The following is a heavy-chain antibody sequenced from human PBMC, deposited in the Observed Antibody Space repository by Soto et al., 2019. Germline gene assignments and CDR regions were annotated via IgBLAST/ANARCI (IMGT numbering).Heavy chain of an antibody. D-gene: IGHD5-18*01. V-gene: IGHV4-59*08. CDR1: GGSISSYY. CDR3: ARLKSRGYSYVGVDY. J-gene: IGHJ4*02. Sequence: SETLSLTCTVSGGSISSYYWSWIRQPPGKGLEWIGYIYYTGSTNYNPSLKSRVTISVDTSKNQFSLKLSSVTAADTAVYYCARLKSRGYSYVGVDYWGQGTRVTVS. CDR2: IYYTGST.